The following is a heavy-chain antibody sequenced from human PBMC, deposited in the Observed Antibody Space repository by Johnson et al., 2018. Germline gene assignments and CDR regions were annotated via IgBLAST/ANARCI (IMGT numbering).Heavy chain of an antibody. V-gene: IGHV3-30-3*01. CDR2: ISYDGSTE. J-gene: IGHJ3*02. CDR3: ASIGGYDSGIFGAFDI. D-gene: IGHD3-10*01. Sequence: ASGFTFRSYAMEWVRQAPGTGLEWVAFISYDGSTEYYGDSVKGRFTISRDNSKNTLYLQMNSLRAEDSAVYYCASIGGYDSGIFGAFDIWGQGTLVTVSS. CDR1: GFTFRSYA.